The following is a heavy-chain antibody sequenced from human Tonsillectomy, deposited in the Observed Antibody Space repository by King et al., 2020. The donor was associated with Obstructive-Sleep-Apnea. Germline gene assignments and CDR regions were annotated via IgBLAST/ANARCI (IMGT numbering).Heavy chain of an antibody. V-gene: IGHV5-51*01. Sequence: VQLVESGAEVKKPGESLKISCKGSGYSFTSYWIGWVRQMPGKGLEWMGIIYPGDSESRYSPSFQGQVTISADKSISTAYLQWSSLKASDTAMYYCARVGDTALVTMPSDYWGQGTLVTVSS. CDR3: ARVGDTALVTMPSDY. J-gene: IGHJ4*02. CDR2: IYPGDSES. CDR1: GYSFTSYW. D-gene: IGHD5-18*01.